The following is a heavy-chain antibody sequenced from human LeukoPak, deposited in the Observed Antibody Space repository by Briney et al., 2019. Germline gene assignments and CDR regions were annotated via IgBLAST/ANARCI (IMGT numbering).Heavy chain of an antibody. CDR2: VIHGGST. Sequence: SETLSLTCAVYGGSFSGHSWSWIRQPPGKGLEWIGEVIHGGSTNYNPSLKSRVIISLDTSKNQFSLKLNSVNAADTAVYYCARDLAMVRGARYRPYNWFDPWGQGTLVTVSS. V-gene: IGHV4-34*12. J-gene: IGHJ5*02. D-gene: IGHD3-10*01. CDR3: ARDLAMVRGARYRPYNWFDP. CDR1: GGSFSGHS.